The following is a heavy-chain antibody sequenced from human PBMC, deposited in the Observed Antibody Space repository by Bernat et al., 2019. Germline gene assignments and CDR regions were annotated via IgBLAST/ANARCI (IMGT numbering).Heavy chain of an antibody. D-gene: IGHD2-2*01. Sequence: QVQLVQSGAEVKKPGASVKVSCKVSGYTLTELSIHWVRQAPGKGLEWMGGFDPEDGETIYAQKFQGRVTMTEDTSTDTAYMELSSLRSEDTAVYYCATVGYCSSTSCLHLYYYYGMDVWGQGTTVTVSS. J-gene: IGHJ6*02. CDR1: GYTLTELS. CDR2: FDPEDGET. CDR3: ATVGYCSSTSCLHLYYYYGMDV. V-gene: IGHV1-24*01.